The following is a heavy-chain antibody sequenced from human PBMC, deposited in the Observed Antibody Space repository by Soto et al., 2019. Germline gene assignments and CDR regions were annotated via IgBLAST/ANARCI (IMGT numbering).Heavy chain of an antibody. CDR3: TRDSGMYYYDSSGYEWFDP. CDR1: GFTFSSYA. CDR2: ISYDGSNK. V-gene: IGHV3-30-3*01. D-gene: IGHD3-22*01. Sequence: QVQLVESGGGVVQPGRSLRLSCAASGFTFSSYAMHWVRQAQGKGLEWVAVISYDGSNKYSADSVKGRFTISRDNSKNTLYLQMNSLRAEDTAVYYCTRDSGMYYYDSSGYEWFDPWGQGTLVTVSS. J-gene: IGHJ5*02.